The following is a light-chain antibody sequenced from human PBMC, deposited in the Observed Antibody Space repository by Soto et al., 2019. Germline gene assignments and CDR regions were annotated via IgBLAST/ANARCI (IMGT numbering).Light chain of an antibody. CDR2: GAS. V-gene: IGKV3-15*01. J-gene: IGKJ2*01. CDR1: QSVSSN. CDR3: QQYNNWPPHT. Sequence: EIVVTQSPATLYVSPGERATLSCRASQSVSSNLAWYQQKPGQAPRLLIYGASTRATGVPARFSGSGSRTEFTLTISSLQSEDSAVYYCQQYNNWPPHTFGQGTKLEIK.